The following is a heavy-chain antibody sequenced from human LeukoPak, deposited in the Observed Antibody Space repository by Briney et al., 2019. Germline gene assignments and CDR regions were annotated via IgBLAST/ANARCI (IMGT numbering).Heavy chain of an antibody. V-gene: IGHV4-59*01. J-gene: IGHJ6*04. Sequence: SETLSLTCTVSGGSISSYYWSWIRQPPGKGLEWIGYIYYSGSTNYNPSLKSRVTISVDTSKNQFSLKLTSVTPADTAVYYCARGWSYDFWSPDVWGKGTTVTVSS. CDR1: GGSISSYY. CDR3: ARGWSYDFWSPDV. CDR2: IYYSGST. D-gene: IGHD3-3*01.